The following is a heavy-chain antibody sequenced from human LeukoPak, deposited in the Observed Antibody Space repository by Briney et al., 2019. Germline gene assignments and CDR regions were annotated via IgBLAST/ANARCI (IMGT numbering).Heavy chain of an antibody. CDR1: GFTFSSYA. D-gene: IGHD6-19*01. J-gene: IGHJ4*02. CDR2: IFGSGGSA. V-gene: IGHV3-23*01. Sequence: GGSLRLSCTASGFTFSSYAMYWVRQAPGKGLEWVSGIFGSGGSAHYADSVEGRFTISRDNSQNTVYLQMNSLRAEDTAVYYCGKTTTGYSSGRNPAWPVDYWGQGTLVTVSS. CDR3: GKTTTGYSSGRNPAWPVDY.